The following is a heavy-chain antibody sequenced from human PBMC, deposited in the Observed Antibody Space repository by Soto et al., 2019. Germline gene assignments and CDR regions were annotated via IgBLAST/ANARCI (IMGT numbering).Heavy chain of an antibody. CDR3: ARKQAGYFSGIDH. Sequence: SETLSLTCSVSGGSITSGGYYWSWIRQHPGKGLEWLGYIYGSGGSGSTLYNPSLKSRITLSVDTSKTQFSLNLSSVTVADTAVYFCARKQAGYFSGIDHWGQGTLVTVSS. J-gene: IGHJ4*02. V-gene: IGHV4-31*03. D-gene: IGHD2-15*01. CDR2: IYGSGGSGST. CDR1: GGSITSGGYY.